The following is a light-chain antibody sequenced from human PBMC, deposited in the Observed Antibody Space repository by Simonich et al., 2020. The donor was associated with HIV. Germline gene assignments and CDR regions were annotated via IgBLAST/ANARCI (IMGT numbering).Light chain of an antibody. V-gene: IGLV2-23*01. CDR2: EGS. J-gene: IGLJ1*01. CDR1: SSDVGSYDL. Sequence: QSALTQPASVSGSPGQSITISCTATSSDVGSYDLVSWYQQHPGKAPKLMIYEGSKRPSGVSNRFSGSKSGNTASLTISGLQAEDEADYYCCSYARTRTYYVFGTGTKVTVL. CDR3: CSYARTRTYYV.